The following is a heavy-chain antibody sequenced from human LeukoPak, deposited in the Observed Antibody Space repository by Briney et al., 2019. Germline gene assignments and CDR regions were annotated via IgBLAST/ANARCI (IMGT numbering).Heavy chain of an antibody. CDR2: IYYSGT. CDR3: ALRRDGYNSIDD. J-gene: IGHJ4*02. V-gene: IGHV4-31*03. Sequence: PSETLSLTCTVSGGSISSGGYYWSWLRQHPGKGLEWIGYIYYSGTYYNPSLKSRVTISVDTSKNQFSLKLSSVTAADTAVYYCALRRDGYNSIDDWGQGTLVTVSS. CDR1: GGSISSGGYY. D-gene: IGHD5-24*01.